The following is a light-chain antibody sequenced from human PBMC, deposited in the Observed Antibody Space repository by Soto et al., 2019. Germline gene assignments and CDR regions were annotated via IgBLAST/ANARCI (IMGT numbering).Light chain of an antibody. V-gene: IGLV2-11*01. J-gene: IGLJ2*01. CDR3: CSYAGSYNVV. CDR2: DVS. CDR1: SSDVGGYNY. Sequence: QSVLTQPRSVSGSPGQSVTISCTGTSSDVGGYNYVSWYQQHPGKAPKLMIYDVSKRPSGVPDRFSDSKSGNTASLTISGLQAEDEADYYCCSYAGSYNVVFGGGTKVTVL.